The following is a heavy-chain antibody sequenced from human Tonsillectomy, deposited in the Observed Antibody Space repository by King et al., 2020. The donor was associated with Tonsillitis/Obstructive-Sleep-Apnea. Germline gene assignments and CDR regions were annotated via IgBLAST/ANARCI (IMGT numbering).Heavy chain of an antibody. CDR3: ARTPFLEWLKSAEFDY. V-gene: IGHV3-48*02. J-gene: IGHJ4*02. CDR1: GFTFSSYS. D-gene: IGHD3-3*02. CDR2: ISSSSSTI. Sequence: VQLVESGGGLVQPGGSLRLSCAASGFTFSSYSMNWVRQAPGKGLGWVSYISSSSSTIYYADSVKGRFTISRDNAKNSLYLQMNSLRDEDTAVYYCARTPFLEWLKSAEFDYWGQGTLVTVSS.